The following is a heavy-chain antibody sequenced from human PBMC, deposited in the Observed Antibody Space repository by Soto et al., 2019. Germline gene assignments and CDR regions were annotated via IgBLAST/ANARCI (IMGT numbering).Heavy chain of an antibody. V-gene: IGHV3-74*01. J-gene: IGHJ5*02. CDR3: TNDTFGLRDT. CDR1: GFPFSHYW. Sequence: MQMVESGGGSVQPGGSLRLSCAASGFPFSHYWMHWVRQTPGKGLVWVSRINPAGTITNYADSVEGRFTISRDNADSALFLQMTSRSAVDTGIYYCTNDTFGLRDTGCQGTLVTVSS. CDR2: INPAGTIT. D-gene: IGHD3-16*01.